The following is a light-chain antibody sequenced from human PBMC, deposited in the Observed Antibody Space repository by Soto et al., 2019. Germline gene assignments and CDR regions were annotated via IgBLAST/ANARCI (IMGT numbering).Light chain of an antibody. V-gene: IGLV2-14*01. J-gene: IGLJ3*02. CDR2: EVT. CDR3: SSYTSSNTLV. CDR1: SSDVGDYNY. Sequence: QSARTQHASVSGSPGQTITISCTGTSSDVGDYNYVSWYQQHPGKSPKLMIYEVTHRPPGISNRFSGSKSGNTASLIISGVQAEDEADYYCSSYTSSNTLVFGGGTKLTVL.